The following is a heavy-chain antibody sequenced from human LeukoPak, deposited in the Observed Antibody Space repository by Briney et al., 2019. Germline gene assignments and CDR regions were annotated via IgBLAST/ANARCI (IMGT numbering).Heavy chain of an antibody. CDR3: TTEMDCTSTSCYMESWFDP. D-gene: IGHD2-2*02. Sequence: GGSLRLSCAASGFTFSNAWMSWVRQAPGKGLEWVGRIKSKTDGGTTDYAAPVKGRFTISRDDSKNTLYLQMNSLKTEDTAVYYCTTEMDCTSTSCYMESWFDPWGQGTLVTVSS. J-gene: IGHJ5*02. CDR2: IKSKTDGGTT. CDR1: GFTFSNAW. V-gene: IGHV3-15*01.